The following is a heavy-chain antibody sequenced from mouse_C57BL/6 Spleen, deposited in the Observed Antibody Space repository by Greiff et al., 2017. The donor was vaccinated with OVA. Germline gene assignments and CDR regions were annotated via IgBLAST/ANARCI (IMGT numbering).Heavy chain of an antibody. D-gene: IGHD4-1*01. CDR3: ARDRDWYFDY. V-gene: IGHV3-6*01. CDR1: GYSITSGYY. J-gene: IGHJ2*01. Sequence: EVQLQESGPGLVKPSQSLSLTCSVTGYSITSGYYWNWIRQFPGNKLEWMGYISYDGSNNYNPSLKNRISITRDTSKNQFFLKLNSVTTEDTATYYCARDRDWYFDYWGQGTTLTVSS. CDR2: ISYDGSN.